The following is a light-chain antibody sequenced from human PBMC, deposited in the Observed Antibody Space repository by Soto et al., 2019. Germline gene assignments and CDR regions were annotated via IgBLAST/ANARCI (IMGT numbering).Light chain of an antibody. J-gene: IGKJ4*01. CDR3: QHRGNWPLT. Sequence: EIVLTQSPVTLSLSPVERATLSCRASQSVSRSLAWYQQKPGQAPRLLVYDASNRATGIPARFGGSGSGTDFTLTISSLEPEDFAVYFCQHRGNWPLTFGGGTKVDIK. CDR1: QSVSRS. V-gene: IGKV3-11*01. CDR2: DAS.